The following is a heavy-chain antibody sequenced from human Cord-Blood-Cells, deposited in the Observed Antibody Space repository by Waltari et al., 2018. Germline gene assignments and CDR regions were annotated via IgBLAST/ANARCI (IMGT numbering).Heavy chain of an antibody. CDR3: ARGLKGGDIVVVPAAMGGMDV. CDR1: GGSFSGYY. CDR2: INHSGST. Sequence: QVQLQQWGAGLLKPSETLSLTCAVYGGSFSGYYWSWIRQPPGKGLEWIGEINHSGSTNYNPSLKSRVTISVDTSNNQFSLKRGSVTAADTAVYYCARGLKGGDIVVVPAAMGGMDVWGQGTTVTVSS. J-gene: IGHJ6*02. D-gene: IGHD2-2*01. V-gene: IGHV4-34*01.